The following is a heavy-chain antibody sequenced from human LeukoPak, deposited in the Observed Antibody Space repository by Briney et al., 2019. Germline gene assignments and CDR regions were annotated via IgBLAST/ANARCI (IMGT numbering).Heavy chain of an antibody. CDR2: ISPDGSSA. CDR3: ARVSFCPRCHFDY. CDR1: GFSFSSYW. V-gene: IGHV3-74*03. J-gene: IGHJ4*02. Sequence: PGGSVRLSCAASGFSFSSYWMHWVRQAPGKGLVWVARISPDGSSALSADSVRGRFAISRDNADNTLYLQLNSLRAEDTAVYYCARVSFCPRCHFDYWGQGTLVSDCS. D-gene: IGHD2/OR15-2a*01.